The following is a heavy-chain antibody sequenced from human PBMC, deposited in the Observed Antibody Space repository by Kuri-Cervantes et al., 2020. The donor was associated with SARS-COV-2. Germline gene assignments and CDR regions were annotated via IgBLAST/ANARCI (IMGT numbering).Heavy chain of an antibody. D-gene: IGHD3-22*01. CDR3: ARTDSSGYLYAFDI. J-gene: IGHJ3*02. CDR1: GFTFSSYS. Sequence: GGSLRLSCAASGFTFSSYSMNWVRQAPGKGLEWVSSISSSSSYIYYADSVKGRFTISRDSAKNSLYLQMNSLRAEDMALYYCARTDSSGYLYAFDIWGQGTMVTVSS. CDR2: ISSSSSYI. V-gene: IGHV3-21*04.